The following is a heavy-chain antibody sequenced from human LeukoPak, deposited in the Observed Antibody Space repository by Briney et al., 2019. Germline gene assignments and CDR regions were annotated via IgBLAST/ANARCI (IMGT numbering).Heavy chain of an antibody. Sequence: PGGSLRLSCAASGFTLSRYGMHWVRQAPGKGLEWVAVIWNDGRNKYYADSVKGRFTISRDNSKNTVYLQMNSLRAEDTAVYYCAKDNVGSGWSWGQGTLVTVSS. CDR3: AKDNVGSGWS. CDR1: GFTLSRYG. J-gene: IGHJ4*02. D-gene: IGHD6-19*01. V-gene: IGHV3-33*06. CDR2: IWNDGRNK.